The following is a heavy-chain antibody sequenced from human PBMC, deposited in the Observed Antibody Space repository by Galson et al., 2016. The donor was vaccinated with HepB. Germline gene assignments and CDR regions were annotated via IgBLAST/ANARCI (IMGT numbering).Heavy chain of an antibody. CDR3: ARAYGDYAYTDH. Sequence: SLRLSCAASGFTLSTYSINWVRQAPGKGLELVSSISGGSTYIYYADSVKGRLTISRDNAKNSLYLQMNSLRAEDTAVYYCARAYGDYAYTDHWGQGTQVIVSS. J-gene: IGHJ4*02. V-gene: IGHV3-21*01. CDR1: GFTLSTYS. CDR2: ISGGSTYI. D-gene: IGHD4-17*01.